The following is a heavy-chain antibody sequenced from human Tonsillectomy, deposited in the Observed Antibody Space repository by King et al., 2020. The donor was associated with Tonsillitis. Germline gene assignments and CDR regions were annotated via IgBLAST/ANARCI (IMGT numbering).Heavy chain of an antibody. CDR2: IYGGGST. V-gene: IGHV3-53*01. CDR1: EFTVSTNY. D-gene: IGHD6-13*01. CDR3: ARTSPNIAAAGTINFYT. Sequence: VQLVESGGGLIQPGGSLTLSCAASEFTVSTNYMSWVRQAPGKGLEWVSVIYGGGSTYYADSAKGRFTTSRDNSKNTLYLQMSSLRAEDTAVYYCARTSPNIAAAGTINFYTWGQGTLVTVSS. J-gene: IGHJ4*02.